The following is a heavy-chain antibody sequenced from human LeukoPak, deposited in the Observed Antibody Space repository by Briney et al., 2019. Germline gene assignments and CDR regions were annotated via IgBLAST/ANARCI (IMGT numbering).Heavy chain of an antibody. CDR3: AREWIAAAGDPGSMDV. J-gene: IGHJ6*02. CDR2: IYTSGST. V-gene: IGHV4-4*07. Sequence: SETLSLTCTVSGGSISSYYWSWIRQPAGKGLEWIARIYTSGSTNYNPSLKSRVTMSVDTSKNQFSLKLSSVTAADTAVYYCAREWIAAAGDPGSMDVWGQGTMVTVSS. D-gene: IGHD6-13*01. CDR1: GGSISSYY.